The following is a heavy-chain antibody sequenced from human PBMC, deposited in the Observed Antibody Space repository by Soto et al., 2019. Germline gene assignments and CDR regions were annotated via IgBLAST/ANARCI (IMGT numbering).Heavy chain of an antibody. Sequence: SETLSLACTVSGGSISSSSYYWGWIRQPPGKGLEWIGSIYYSGSTYYNPSLKGRVTISVDTSKNQFSLKLSSVTAADTAVYYCSRSLVPASWAWFDLWAQGNLVTVSS. CDR3: SRSLVPASWAWFDL. J-gene: IGHJ5*02. D-gene: IGHD2-2*01. V-gene: IGHV4-39*01. CDR2: IYYSGST. CDR1: GGSISSSSYY.